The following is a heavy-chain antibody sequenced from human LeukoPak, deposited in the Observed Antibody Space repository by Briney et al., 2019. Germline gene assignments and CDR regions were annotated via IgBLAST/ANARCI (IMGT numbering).Heavy chain of an antibody. D-gene: IGHD1-26*01. V-gene: IGHV1-46*01. CDR2: INPSGGST. CDR3: ARDRLVGATSVYYYYGMDV. CDR1: GYTFTSYY. Sequence: ASVKVSCKASGYTFTSYYMHWVRQAPGRGLEWMGIINPSGGSTSYAQKFQGRVTMTRDTSTSTVYMELSSLRSEDTAVYYCARDRLVGATSVYYYYGMDVWGQGTTVTVSS. J-gene: IGHJ6*02.